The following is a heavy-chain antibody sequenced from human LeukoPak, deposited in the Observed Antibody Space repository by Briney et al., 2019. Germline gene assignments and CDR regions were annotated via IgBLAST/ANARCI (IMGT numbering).Heavy chain of an antibody. CDR2: IDYSGST. CDR1: GGSISRHY. D-gene: IGHD6-19*01. CDR3: ARGYSSGWYYFDY. J-gene: IGHJ4*02. V-gene: IGHV4-59*11. Sequence: SETLSLTCTVSGGSISRHYLNWIRQPPGKGLEWVGYIDYSGSTDYNPSLKSRVTFSVGTSKNQFSLKLSSVTAADTAVYYCARGYSSGWYYFDYWGQGILVTVSS.